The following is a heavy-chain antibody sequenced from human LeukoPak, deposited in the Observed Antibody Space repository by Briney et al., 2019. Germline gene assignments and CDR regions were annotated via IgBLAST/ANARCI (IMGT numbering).Heavy chain of an antibody. V-gene: IGHV5-51*01. CDR1: GYSFTSYC. D-gene: IGHD1-26*01. CDR3: GMSGDRVPLQDDVFDV. J-gene: IGHJ3*01. Sequence: GESLKISCKVSGYSFTSYCIGWVRQMPGKGLGWMGIIYPGDSGPPYSPSFQGQVTISVDKSINTAYLQWSSLQASDTAMYYCGMSGDRVPLQDDVFDVWGQGTMVTVST. CDR2: IYPGDSGP.